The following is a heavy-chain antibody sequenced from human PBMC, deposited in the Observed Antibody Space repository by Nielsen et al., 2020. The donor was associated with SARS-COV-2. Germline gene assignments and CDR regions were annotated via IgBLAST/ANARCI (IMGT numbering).Heavy chain of an antibody. CDR1: GFTFSSYA. D-gene: IGHD6-13*01. CDR2: IHSDLSTT. CDR3: ARGIDLGSNWYGHFDS. Sequence: GGSLRLSCAASGFTFSSYAMSWVRQAPGKGLEWVSVIHSDLSTTYYVNSVKGRFTIPRDNSKNTLYLQMSSLTGEDTAIYYCARGIDLGSNWYGHFDSWGQGTLVTVSS. J-gene: IGHJ4*02. V-gene: IGHV3-23*03.